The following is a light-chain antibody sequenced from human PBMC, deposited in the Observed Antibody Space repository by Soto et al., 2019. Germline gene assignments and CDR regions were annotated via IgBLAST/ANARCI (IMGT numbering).Light chain of an antibody. CDR1: HDISIY. J-gene: IGKJ1*01. CDR3: QQSYSTPWT. CDR2: DAS. Sequence: DIQMTQSPSSLSASVGDRVTITCQASHDISIYLNWYQQKPGKAPKLLIYDASNLETGVPSRFSGSGSETDFTLTISSLQPEDFATYYCQQSYSTPWTFGQGTKVDIK. V-gene: IGKV1-39*01.